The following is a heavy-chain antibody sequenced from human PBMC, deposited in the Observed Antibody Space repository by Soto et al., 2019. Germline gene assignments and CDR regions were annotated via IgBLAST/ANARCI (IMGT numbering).Heavy chain of an antibody. V-gene: IGHV4-34*01. CDR1: GGSFSGYY. Sequence: SETLSLTCSVYGGSFSGYYWSWIRQPPGKGLEWIGEINHSGSTNYNPSLKSRVTISVDTSKNQFSLKLSSVTAADTAVYYCARDGDYYDSSGYYWRYFDYWGQGTLVTVSS. CDR2: INHSGST. D-gene: IGHD3-22*01. CDR3: ARDGDYYDSSGYYWRYFDY. J-gene: IGHJ4*02.